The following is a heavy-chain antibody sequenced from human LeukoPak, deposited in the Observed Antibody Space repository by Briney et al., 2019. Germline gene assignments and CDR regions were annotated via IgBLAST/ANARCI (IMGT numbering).Heavy chain of an antibody. Sequence: GGSLRLSCAASGFTVSSNYMSWVRQAPGKGLEWVSVIYSGGSTCYADSVKGRFTISRDNSKNTLYLQMNSLRAEDTAVYYCARAPSKDFDYWGQGTLVTVSS. CDR3: ARAPSKDFDY. CDR1: GFTVSSNY. D-gene: IGHD4-11*01. V-gene: IGHV3-53*01. J-gene: IGHJ4*02. CDR2: IYSGGST.